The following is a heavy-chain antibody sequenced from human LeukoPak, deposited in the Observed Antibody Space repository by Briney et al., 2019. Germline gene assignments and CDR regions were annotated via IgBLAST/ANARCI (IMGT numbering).Heavy chain of an antibody. Sequence: SETLSLTCAVYGGSFSNYYWSWIRQPPGKGLEWIGEINHSGSTNYNPSLKSRVTISVDTSKNQFSLKLSSVTAADTAVYYCGRRLGPSTSYPGAHYSYYMEVGGKGPTVPSSS. CDR3: GRRLGPSTSYPGAHYSYYMEV. J-gene: IGHJ6*03. V-gene: IGHV4-34*01. CDR1: GGSFSNYY. CDR2: INHSGST. D-gene: IGHD2-2*01.